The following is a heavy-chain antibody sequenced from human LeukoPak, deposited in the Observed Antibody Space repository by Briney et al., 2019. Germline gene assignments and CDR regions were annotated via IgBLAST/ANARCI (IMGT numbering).Heavy chain of an antibody. Sequence: ASVKVSCKASGYTFTSYGISWVRQAPGQGLEWMGWINPNSGGTNYAQKFQGRVTMTRDTSISTAYMELSRLRSDDTAVYYCARRRYFDLDAFDIWGQGTMVTVSS. J-gene: IGHJ3*02. CDR1: GYTFTSYG. V-gene: IGHV1-2*02. CDR2: INPNSGGT. CDR3: ARRRYFDLDAFDI. D-gene: IGHD3-9*01.